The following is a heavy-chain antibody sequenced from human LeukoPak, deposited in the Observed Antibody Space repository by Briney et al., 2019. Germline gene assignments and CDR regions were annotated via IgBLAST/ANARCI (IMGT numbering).Heavy chain of an antibody. CDR3: PRDPQWLYGRGYFDY. V-gene: IGHV6-1*01. CDR1: GDSVASNSAA. Sequence: SQTLSLTCAISGDSVASNSAAWNWIRQSPSRGLEWLGRTYYRSKWYNDYAVSVKSRITINPDTSKNQFSLQLNSVTPEDTAVYYCPRDPQWLYGRGYFDYWGQGTLVTVSS. J-gene: IGHJ4*02. D-gene: IGHD6-19*01. CDR2: TYYRSKWYN.